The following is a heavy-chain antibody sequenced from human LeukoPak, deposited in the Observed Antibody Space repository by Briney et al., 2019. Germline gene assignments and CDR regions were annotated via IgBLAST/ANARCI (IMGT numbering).Heavy chain of an antibody. CDR1: GFTFTSFA. Sequence: GGSLRLSCAASGFTFTSFAMSWVRQAPGKGLEWVSTISRSGVATYYANSVKGRFTISRDNSKNTLYLQMNSLRAEDTAVYYCARDLRAGPSPGDYWGQGTLVTVSS. CDR2: ISRSGVAT. V-gene: IGHV3-23*01. CDR3: ARDLRAGPSPGDY. D-gene: IGHD6-13*01. J-gene: IGHJ4*02.